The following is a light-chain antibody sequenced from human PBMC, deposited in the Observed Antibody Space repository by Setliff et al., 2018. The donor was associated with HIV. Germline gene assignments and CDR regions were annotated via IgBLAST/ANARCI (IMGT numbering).Light chain of an antibody. Sequence: QSVLTQPASVSGSPGQSITISCTGTSSDVGGYNYVSWYQQHPGKAPRLIIYGVRDRPSGVSNRFSGSKSGNTASLTISGLQAEDEADYYCSSYAITNTLPFGTGTKGTVL. CDR2: GVR. CDR3: SSYAITNTLP. J-gene: IGLJ1*01. V-gene: IGLV2-14*01. CDR1: SSDVGGYNY.